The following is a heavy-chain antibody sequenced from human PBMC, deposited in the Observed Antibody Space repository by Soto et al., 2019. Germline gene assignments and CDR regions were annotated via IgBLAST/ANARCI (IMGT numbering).Heavy chain of an antibody. CDR3: ARCRAITVTDRRGWFDT. D-gene: IGHD4-17*01. Sequence: PSLKVSWKASGYTFTSDGISRGRHAPGQGFEWMGWISAYNGNTNYAQKLQGRVTMTTDTSTSTAYMELRSLRSDDTAVYYFARCRAITVTDRRGWFDTWGQGTLVTVSS. CDR1: GYTFTSDG. CDR2: ISAYNGNT. J-gene: IGHJ5*02. V-gene: IGHV1-18*01.